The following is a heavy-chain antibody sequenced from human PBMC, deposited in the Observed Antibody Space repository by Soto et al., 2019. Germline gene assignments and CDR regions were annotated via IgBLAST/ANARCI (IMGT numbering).Heavy chain of an antibody. CDR2: ISGRADRT. V-gene: IGHV3-23*01. CDR3: AKDVRRSKDYFDSSAYYEPGGFDI. CDR1: GFTFSNSA. J-gene: IGHJ3*02. D-gene: IGHD3-22*01. Sequence: DVQLMESGGGLVQPGGSLRLSCAASGFTFSNSAMSWVRQAPGGGLEWVSGISGRADRTYYADSVKGRFTISRDNSENTLSLQMNSLRVEDTALYYCAKDVRRSKDYFDSSAYYEPGGFDIGGQGTMVTVSS.